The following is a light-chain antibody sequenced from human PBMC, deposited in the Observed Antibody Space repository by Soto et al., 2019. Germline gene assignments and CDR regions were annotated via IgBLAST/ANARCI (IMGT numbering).Light chain of an antibody. CDR2: SAS. V-gene: IGKV3-20*01. J-gene: IGKJ1*01. Sequence: EIVMTQSPDTLSVSPGETVTLSCRASQSVRSKLAWYQQKPGQAPRLLIYSASSRATGIPDRFSGSGSGTDFTLTISRLEPEDFAVYYCQQYGSSPKTFGQGTKVDIK. CDR3: QQYGSSPKT. CDR1: QSVRSK.